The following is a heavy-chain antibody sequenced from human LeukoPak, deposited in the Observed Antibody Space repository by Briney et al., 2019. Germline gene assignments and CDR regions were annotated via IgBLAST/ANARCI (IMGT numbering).Heavy chain of an antibody. J-gene: IGHJ4*02. V-gene: IGHV3-21*01. CDR2: ISSSSSYI. CDR3: ARDANHYYGSGSYEVDY. D-gene: IGHD3-10*01. CDR1: GFTFSSHS. Sequence: PGGSLRLSSAASGFTFSSHSMNWVRQAPGKGLEWVSSISSSSSYIYYADSVKGRFTISRDNAKNSLYLQMNSLRAGDTAVYYCARDANHYYGSGSYEVDYWGQGTLVTVSS.